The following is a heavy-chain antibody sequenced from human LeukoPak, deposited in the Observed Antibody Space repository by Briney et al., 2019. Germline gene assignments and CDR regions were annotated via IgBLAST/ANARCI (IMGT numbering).Heavy chain of an antibody. D-gene: IGHD3-16*01. CDR3: ARGSVMSLDI. CDR2: IYYSGST. CDR1: GGSISSYY. Sequence: SETLSLTCSVSGGSISSYYWSWIRQPPGKGREWIGYIYYSGSTNYNPSLKSRVTISVDTSKNQFSLKLSSVTAADTAVYYCARGSVMSLDIWGQGTMVTLSS. V-gene: IGHV4-59*01. J-gene: IGHJ3*02.